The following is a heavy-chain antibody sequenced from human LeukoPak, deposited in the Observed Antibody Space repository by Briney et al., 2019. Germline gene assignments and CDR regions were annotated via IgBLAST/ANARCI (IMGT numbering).Heavy chain of an antibody. CDR1: GGSFSGYY. CDR3: AGAPGLRFHGMDV. V-gene: IGHV4-34*01. J-gene: IGHJ6*02. D-gene: IGHD3-3*01. Sequence: PSETLSLTCAVYGGSFSGYYWSWIRQPPGKGLEWIGEINHSGSTNYNPSLKSRVTVSVHTSKNQFSLKLSSVTAADTAVYYCAGAPGLRFHGMDVWGQGTTVTVSS. CDR2: INHSGST.